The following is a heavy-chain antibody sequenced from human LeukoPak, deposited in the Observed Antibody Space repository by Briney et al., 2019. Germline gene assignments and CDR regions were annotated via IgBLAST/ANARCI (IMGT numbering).Heavy chain of an antibody. CDR3: ARASMVKGAFDI. V-gene: IGHV4-30-2*01. D-gene: IGHD5-18*01. CDR2: IYHSGST. J-gene: IGHJ3*02. Sequence: SETLSLTCTVSGGSISSGGYYWSWIRQPPGKGLEWIGYIYHSGSTYYNPSLKSRVTISVDTSKNQFSLKLSSVTAADTAVYYCARASMVKGAFDIWGQGTMVTVSS. CDR1: GGSISSGGYY.